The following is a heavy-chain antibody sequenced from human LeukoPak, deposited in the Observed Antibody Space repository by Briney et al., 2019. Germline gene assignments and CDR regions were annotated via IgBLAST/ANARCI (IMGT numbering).Heavy chain of an antibody. CDR2: IHYNGYT. V-gene: IGHV4-39*02. Sequence: SETLSLTCTVSGGSISSSSYYWGWIRQPPGKGLEWIGTIHYNGYTYYNPSLKSRPTISVDTSKNQFSLKVNSVTAADTAVYFCARAVGSTTRFYYMDVWGKGTTVTVSS. CDR3: ARAVGSTTRFYYMDV. D-gene: IGHD1-7*01. CDR1: GGSISSSSYY. J-gene: IGHJ6*03.